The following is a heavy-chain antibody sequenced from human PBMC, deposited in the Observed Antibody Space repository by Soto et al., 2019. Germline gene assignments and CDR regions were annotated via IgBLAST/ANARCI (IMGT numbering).Heavy chain of an antibody. J-gene: IGHJ4*02. Sequence: QERLVQSGAEVRKPGSSVKVSCKVTGGTSTRYAINWVRQAPGQGLEWMGGIVPMFGTSKYAQKFQGRVTISAETSTKIVYMELRSLRSEDTAVYYCNRGSEYDFWSGYMWGQGTLVSVSS. D-gene: IGHD3-3*01. V-gene: IGHV1-69*06. CDR3: NRGSEYDFWSGYM. CDR1: GGTSTRYA. CDR2: IVPMFGTS.